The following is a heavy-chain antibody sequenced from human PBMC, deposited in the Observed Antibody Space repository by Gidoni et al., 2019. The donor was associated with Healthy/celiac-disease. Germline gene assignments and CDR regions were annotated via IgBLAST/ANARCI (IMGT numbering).Heavy chain of an antibody. CDR1: GGSISRGSYY. J-gene: IGHJ4*02. CDR2: IYPSGST. Sequence: QVQLQESGPGLVNPSQTLSLTCTVSGGSISRGSYYWRWIRQPAGKGLAWIGRIYPSGSTNSNPSLKSRVTISIDTSKNQFSLKLSAVTAADTAVYYCAASIAARRYYFDYWGQGTLVTVSS. D-gene: IGHD6-6*01. V-gene: IGHV4-61*02. CDR3: AASIAARRYYFDY.